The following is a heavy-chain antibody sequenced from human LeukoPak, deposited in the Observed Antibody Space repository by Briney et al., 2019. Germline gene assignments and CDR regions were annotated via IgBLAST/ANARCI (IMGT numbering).Heavy chain of an antibody. V-gene: IGHV4-34*01. Sequence: KPLGTPSLTLAFSGGAFSGYYWSWIPQPPRKGLEWIGEINHSGSTNYNPSLKSRVTISVDTSKNQFSLKLSSVTAADTAVYYCARAGPTVTLTPFDYWGQGTLVTVSS. D-gene: IGHD4-17*01. CDR1: GGAFSGYY. J-gene: IGHJ4*02. CDR2: INHSGST. CDR3: ARAGPTVTLTPFDY.